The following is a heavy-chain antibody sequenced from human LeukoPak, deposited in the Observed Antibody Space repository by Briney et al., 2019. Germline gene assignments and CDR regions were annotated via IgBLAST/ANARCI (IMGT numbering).Heavy chain of an antibody. CDR1: GGSISRSDYY. Sequence: SETLSLTCTVSGGSISRSDYYWGWGRQPPGKGLEWIGSISYSGSTYYNPSLKSRVTMFVDMSNNQFSLKLRSVTAADTAVYYCARSYCSSTTCYAVGAFDVWSQGTMVTVSS. J-gene: IGHJ3*01. CDR3: ARSYCSSTTCYAVGAFDV. V-gene: IGHV4-39*01. CDR2: ISYSGST. D-gene: IGHD2-2*01.